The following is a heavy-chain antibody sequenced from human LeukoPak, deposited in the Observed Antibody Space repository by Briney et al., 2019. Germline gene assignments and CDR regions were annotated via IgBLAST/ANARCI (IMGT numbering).Heavy chain of an antibody. J-gene: IGHJ4*02. CDR2: IYYSGST. D-gene: IGHD6-13*01. CDR1: GGSISSYY. Sequence: SETLSLTCTVSGGSISSYYWSWIRQPPGKGLERIGYIYYSGSTNYNPSLKSRVTIPVDTSKNQFSLKLISVTAADTAVYYCARLALDPAAGTGGYFDYWGQGTLVTVSS. CDR3: ARLALDPAAGTGGYFDY. V-gene: IGHV4-59*01.